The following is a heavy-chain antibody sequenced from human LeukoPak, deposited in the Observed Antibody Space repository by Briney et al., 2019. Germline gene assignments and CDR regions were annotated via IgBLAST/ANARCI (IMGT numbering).Heavy chain of an antibody. J-gene: IGHJ4*02. CDR1: GFTFSSYS. CDR2: IDGDGSST. D-gene: IGHD5-12*01. CDR3: ARGYSGYFYY. Sequence: GGSLRLSCEGSGFTFSSYSMNWVRQAPGKGLVWVSRIDGDGSSTNYADSVKGRFTISRDNAKNTLYLQMNSLRAEDTAVYYCARGYSGYFYYWGQGTLVTVSS. V-gene: IGHV3-74*01.